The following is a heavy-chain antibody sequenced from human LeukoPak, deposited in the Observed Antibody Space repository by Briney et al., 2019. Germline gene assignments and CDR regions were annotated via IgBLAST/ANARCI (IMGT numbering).Heavy chain of an antibody. Sequence: GGSLRLSCAASGFTFDDYAMHWVRQAPGKGLEWVSLISWDGGSTYYADSVKGRFTISRDNSKNSLYLQMNSLRAEDTALYYCAKGEYYGSSGGTLGYWGQGTLVTVSS. CDR2: ISWDGGST. CDR1: GFTFDDYA. CDR3: AKGEYYGSSGGTLGY. D-gene: IGHD3-22*01. V-gene: IGHV3-43D*03. J-gene: IGHJ4*02.